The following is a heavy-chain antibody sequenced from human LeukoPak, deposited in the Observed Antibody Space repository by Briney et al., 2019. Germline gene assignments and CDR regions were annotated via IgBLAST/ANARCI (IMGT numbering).Heavy chain of an antibody. J-gene: IGHJ6*03. CDR3: ARDSRDIVVVPAASRAYYYYMDV. Sequence: PSETLSLTCTVSGGSISSGSYYWSWIRQPAGKGLEWIGRIYTSGSTNYNPSLKSRVTISVDTSKNQFSLKLSSVTAADTAVYYCARDSRDIVVVPAASRAYYYYMDVWGKGTTVTISS. CDR1: GGSISSGSYY. V-gene: IGHV4-61*02. CDR2: IYTSGST. D-gene: IGHD2-2*01.